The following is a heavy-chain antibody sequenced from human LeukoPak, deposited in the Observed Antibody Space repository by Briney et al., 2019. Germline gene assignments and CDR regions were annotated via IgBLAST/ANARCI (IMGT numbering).Heavy chain of an antibody. CDR1: GYTFTGYY. J-gene: IGHJ4*02. V-gene: IGHV1-2*02. Sequence: ASVKVSCKPSGYTFTGYYMHWVRQAPGQGLEWMGWINPNSGGTNYAQKFQGRVTMTRDTSIGTAYMELSRLRSDDTAVYYCARDSVGATALFDYWGQGTLVTVSS. CDR2: INPNSGGT. D-gene: IGHD1-26*01. CDR3: ARDSVGATALFDY.